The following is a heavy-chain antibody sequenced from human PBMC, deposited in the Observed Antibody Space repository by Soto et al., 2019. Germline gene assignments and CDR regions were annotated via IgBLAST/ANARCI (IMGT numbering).Heavy chain of an antibody. V-gene: IGHV1-18*03. J-gene: IGHJ4*02. CDR3: ARDPTGHFIEY. Sequence: QVQLVQSGAEVKKTGASVKVSCKSSGYTFTSYGVAWVRQAPGQGLEWMGWISGYNGNTNYAQKLQGRVTMTTDTSTSTAYMELRSWRSDDMAVYYCARDPTGHFIEYWGQGILVTVSS. D-gene: IGHD1-1*01. CDR2: ISGYNGNT. CDR1: GYTFTSYG.